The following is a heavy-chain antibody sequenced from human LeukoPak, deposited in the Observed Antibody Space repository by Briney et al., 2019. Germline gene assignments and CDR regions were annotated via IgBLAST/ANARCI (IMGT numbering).Heavy chain of an antibody. CDR3: ARPESRYDFWSGYSPEDDAFDI. CDR1: GFTFSDYY. Sequence: GGSLRLSCAASGFTFSDYYMSWIRQAPGKGLEWVSYISSSGSTIYYADFVKGRFTIFRDNAKNSLYLQMNSLRAEDTAVYYCARPESRYDFWSGYSPEDDAFDIWGQGTMVTVSS. D-gene: IGHD3-3*01. V-gene: IGHV3-11*04. CDR2: ISSSGSTI. J-gene: IGHJ3*02.